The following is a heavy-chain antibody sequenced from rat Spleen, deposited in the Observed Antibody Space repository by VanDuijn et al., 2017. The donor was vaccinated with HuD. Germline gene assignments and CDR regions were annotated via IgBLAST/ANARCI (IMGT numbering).Heavy chain of an antibody. CDR1: GFTFSDYY. CDR2: VSSDGVNT. D-gene: IGHD2-3*01. Sequence: EVQLVESDGGLVQPGRSLKLSCAASGFTFSDYYMAWVRQAPGKGLEWVSSVSSDGVNTYYPESVKGRFTISRDNVENIVYLQMNSLKCEDTATYYCAVAGYGYWGQGVMVTVSS. V-gene: IGHV5-25*01. J-gene: IGHJ2*01. CDR3: AVAGYGY.